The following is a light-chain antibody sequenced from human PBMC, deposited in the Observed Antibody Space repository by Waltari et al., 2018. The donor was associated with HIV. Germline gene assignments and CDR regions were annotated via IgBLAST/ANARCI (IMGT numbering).Light chain of an antibody. CDR2: EVS. CDR1: SSDVGGYNY. Sequence: QSALTQPPSASGSPGQSVTISCTGTSSDVGGYNYVSWYQQHQGKTPKLMIYEVSKRPSRVPDRFSGSKSGNTASLTVSGLQAEDEADYYCSSYAGSNILFGGGTKLTVL. J-gene: IGLJ2*01. V-gene: IGLV2-8*01. CDR3: SSYAGSNIL.